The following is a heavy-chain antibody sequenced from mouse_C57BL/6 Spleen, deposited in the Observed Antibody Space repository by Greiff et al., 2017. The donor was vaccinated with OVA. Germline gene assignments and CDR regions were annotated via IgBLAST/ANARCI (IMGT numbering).Heavy chain of an antibody. CDR2: IRLKSDNYAT. J-gene: IGHJ3*01. CDR1: GFTFSNYW. V-gene: IGHV6-3*01. CDR3: TIYDYGGGWFAY. D-gene: IGHD2-4*01. Sequence: EVKVEESGGGLVQPGGSMKLSCVASGFTFSNYWMNWVRQSPEKGLEWVAQIRLKSDNYATHYAESVKGRFTISRDDSKSSVYLQMNNLRAEDTGIYYGTIYDYGGGWFAYWGQGTLVTVSA.